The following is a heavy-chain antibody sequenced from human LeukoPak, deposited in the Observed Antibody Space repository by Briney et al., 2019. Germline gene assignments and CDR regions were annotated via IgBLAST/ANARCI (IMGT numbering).Heavy chain of an antibody. Sequence: ASVNVSCKASGSTFTGYYMHWVRQAPGPGLEWMGWINPNSGGTNYAQKFQGRVTMTRDTSISTAYMELSRLRSDDTAVYYCARDRSQGFDYWGQGTLVTVSS. V-gene: IGHV1-2*02. D-gene: IGHD1-26*01. CDR3: ARDRSQGFDY. CDR1: GSTFTGYY. CDR2: INPNSGGT. J-gene: IGHJ4*02.